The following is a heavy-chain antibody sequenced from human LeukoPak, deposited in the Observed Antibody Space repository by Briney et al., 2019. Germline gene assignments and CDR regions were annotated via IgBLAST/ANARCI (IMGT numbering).Heavy chain of an antibody. V-gene: IGHV3-23*01. CDR1: GFSFSSYA. J-gene: IGHJ4*02. Sequence: GGSLRLSCEATGFSFSSYAMSWVRQAPGEGLEWVSASSGSGDSADYADAVKGRFTISRDNSKSTLYLQMTSLRVDDTAVYYCAKRATAGGFDSWGQGTLVTVSS. CDR2: SSGSGDSA. D-gene: IGHD6-13*01. CDR3: AKRATAGGFDS.